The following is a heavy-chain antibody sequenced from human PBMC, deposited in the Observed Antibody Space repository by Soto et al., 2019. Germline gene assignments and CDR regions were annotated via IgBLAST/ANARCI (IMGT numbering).Heavy chain of an antibody. CDR1: GFTFSSYA. D-gene: IGHD5-18*01. Sequence: EVQLLESGGGLVRPGGSLRLSCAASGFTFSSYAMSWVRQAPGKGLEWVSTISGSDGRTYSTDSVKGRFTISRDNSRNTAYLQMISLRVEDTAVYYCAKGVSQYTPLALFDYWGRGTLVTVSS. CDR2: ISGSDGRT. CDR3: AKGVSQYTPLALFDY. J-gene: IGHJ4*02. V-gene: IGHV3-23*01.